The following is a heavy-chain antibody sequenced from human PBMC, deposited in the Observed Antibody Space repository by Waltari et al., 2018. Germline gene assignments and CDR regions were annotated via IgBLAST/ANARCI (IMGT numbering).Heavy chain of an antibody. CDR2: IWYDGSNK. V-gene: IGHV3-33*01. CDR1: GFTFSSYG. CDR3: ARGGGTVAGNWFDP. J-gene: IGHJ5*02. Sequence: QVQLVESGGGVVQPGRSLRLSCAASGFTFSSYGMHWVRQAPGKGLEWVAVIWYDGSNKYYADSVKGRLTISRDNSKNTLYLQMNSVRAEDTAVYYCARGGGTVAGNWFDPWGQGTLVTVSS. D-gene: IGHD6-19*01.